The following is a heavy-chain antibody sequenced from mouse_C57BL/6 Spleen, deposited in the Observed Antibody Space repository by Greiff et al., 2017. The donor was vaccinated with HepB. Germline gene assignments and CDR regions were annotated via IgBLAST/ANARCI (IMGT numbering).Heavy chain of an antibody. CDR3: ARRKTTVVDYYAMDY. V-gene: IGHV1-82*01. D-gene: IGHD1-1*01. CDR2: IYPGDGDT. Sequence: QVQLQQSGPELVKPGASVKISCKASGYAFSSSWMNWVKQRPGKGLEWIGRIYPGDGDTNYNGKFKGKATLTADKSSSTAYMQLSSLTSEDSAVYFCARRKTTVVDYYAMDYWGQGTSVTVSS. J-gene: IGHJ4*01. CDR1: GYAFSSSW.